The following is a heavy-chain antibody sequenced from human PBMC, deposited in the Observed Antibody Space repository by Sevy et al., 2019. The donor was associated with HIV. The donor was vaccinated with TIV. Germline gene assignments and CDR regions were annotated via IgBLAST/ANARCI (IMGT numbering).Heavy chain of an antibody. J-gene: IGHJ4*02. V-gene: IGHV4-61*01. D-gene: IGHD3-16*01. CDR1: GASVRSDSYY. CDR3: ASAKKLADTYYDSTVYYSFAY. CDR2: ISGTT. Sequence: SETLSLTCAVSGASVRSDSYYWTWIRQTPGRGLEWIGHISGTTSYNPSLKSRLTISRDTSKKQFSLTLSSVTAADTAVYYCASAKKLADTYYDSTVYYSFAYWGPVTLVTVSS.